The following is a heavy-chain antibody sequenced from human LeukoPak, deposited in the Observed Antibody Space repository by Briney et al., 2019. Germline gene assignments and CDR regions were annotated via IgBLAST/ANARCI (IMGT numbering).Heavy chain of an antibody. CDR2: INPSGGST. CDR1: GYTFTSYY. D-gene: IGHD6-19*01. J-gene: IGHJ3*02. V-gene: IGHV1-46*01. CDR3: ARNRWLELKLHDAFDI. Sequence: ASVTVSCKASGYTFTSYYMHWVRQAPGQGLEWMGIINPSGGSTSYAQKFQGRVTMTRDMSTSTVYMELSSLRSEDTAVYYCARNRWLELKLHDAFDIWGQGTMVTVSS.